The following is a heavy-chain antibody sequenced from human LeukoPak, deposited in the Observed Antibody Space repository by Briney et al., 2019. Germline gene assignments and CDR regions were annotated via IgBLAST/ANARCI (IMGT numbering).Heavy chain of an antibody. D-gene: IGHD1-26*01. Sequence: PGGSLRLSCAASGFTLSSYWMSWVRQAPGKGLEWVANIKQDGSEKYYVDSVKGRFTISRDNAKNSLYLQMNSLRAEDTAVYYCARDPYSGSYGNYYYYFMDVWGKGTTVTISS. CDR3: ARDPYSGSYGNYYYYFMDV. CDR2: IKQDGSEK. CDR1: GFTLSSYW. V-gene: IGHV3-7*01. J-gene: IGHJ6*03.